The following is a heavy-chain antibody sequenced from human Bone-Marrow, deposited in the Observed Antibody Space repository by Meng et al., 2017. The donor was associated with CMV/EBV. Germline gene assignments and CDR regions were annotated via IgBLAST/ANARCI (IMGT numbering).Heavy chain of an antibody. CDR3: VAEGPFPETTGWGAFDH. Sequence: SLKISCAASGFTFNKYFIHWVRQAPGKGPEWMTVIPSDGGREYYADSVKGRFTISRDNSKKMVFLQLNSLRPEDTAVYYCVAEGPFPETTGWGAFDHWGQGTQVTVSS. D-gene: IGHD6-19*01. CDR1: GFTFNKYF. V-gene: IGHV3-30-3*01. CDR2: IPSDGGRE. J-gene: IGHJ4*02.